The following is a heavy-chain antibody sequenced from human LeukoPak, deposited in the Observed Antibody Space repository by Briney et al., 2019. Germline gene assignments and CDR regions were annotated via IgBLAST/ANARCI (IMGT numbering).Heavy chain of an antibody. V-gene: IGHV3-7*01. D-gene: IGHD3-3*01. CDR3: ARGSWYDFWN. CDR1: GFTLSSYW. Sequence: GGSLRLSCAASGFTLSSYWMSWVRQAPGKGLEWVANIKQDGSEKYYVDSVKGRFTISRDNAKNSLDLQMNSLRAEDTAVYYCARGSWYDFWNWGQGTLVTVSS. CDR2: IKQDGSEK. J-gene: IGHJ4*02.